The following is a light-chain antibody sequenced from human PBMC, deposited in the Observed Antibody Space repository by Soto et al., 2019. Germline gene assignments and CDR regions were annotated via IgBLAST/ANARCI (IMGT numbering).Light chain of an antibody. CDR3: AAWDDRLDVYV. CDR1: SSNIGSNT. Sequence: QSVLTQPPSASGIPGQIVAISCSGSSSNIGSNTVTWYQQLPGTAPKLLIYSTSQRSSGVPGRFSGSKSGASASLSISGLQSEDEADYYCAAWDDRLDVYVFGTGTKVTVL. V-gene: IGLV1-44*01. J-gene: IGLJ1*01. CDR2: STS.